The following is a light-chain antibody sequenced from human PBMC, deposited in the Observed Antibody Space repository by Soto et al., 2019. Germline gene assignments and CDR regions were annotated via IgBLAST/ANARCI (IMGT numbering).Light chain of an antibody. CDR1: QSVRSS. Sequence: EIVLAQSPDTLSLSPGERATLSCRASQSVRSSLAWYQQKPGQAPRLRIYDASNRATGIPARFSGSGSGTDFTLTIRSLEPEDFAVYYCQLRSNWPPEVTFGPGTKVDIK. V-gene: IGKV3-11*01. J-gene: IGKJ3*01. CDR3: QLRSNWPPEVT. CDR2: DAS.